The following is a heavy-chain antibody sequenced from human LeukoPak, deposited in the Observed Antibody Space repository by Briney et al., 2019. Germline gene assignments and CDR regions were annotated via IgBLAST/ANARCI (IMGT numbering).Heavy chain of an antibody. CDR1: GFTFSSYE. D-gene: IGHD5-24*01. Sequence: PGGSLRLSCAASGFTFSSYEMNWVRQAQGKGLEWVSYISSSGSTIYYADSVKGRFTISRDNAKNSLYLQTNSLRAEDTAVYYCAAVIRWLGNDYWGQGTLVTVSS. CDR3: AAVIRWLGNDY. V-gene: IGHV3-48*03. CDR2: ISSSGSTI. J-gene: IGHJ4*02.